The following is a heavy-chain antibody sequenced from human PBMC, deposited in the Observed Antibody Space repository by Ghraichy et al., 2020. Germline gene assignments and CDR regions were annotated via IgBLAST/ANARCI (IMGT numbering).Heavy chain of an antibody. Sequence: AVIWYDGSNKYYADSVKGRFTISRDNSKNTLYLQMNSLRAEDTAVYYCARDGAGGDFDYWGLLTLVTVAS. CDR3: ARDGAGGDFDY. J-gene: IGHJ4*02. V-gene: IGHV3-33*01. CDR2: IWYDGSNK. D-gene: IGHD1-26*01.